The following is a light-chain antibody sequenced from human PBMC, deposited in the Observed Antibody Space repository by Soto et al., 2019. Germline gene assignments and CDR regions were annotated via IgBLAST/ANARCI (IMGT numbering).Light chain of an antibody. CDR2: TTS. CDR1: QSISSW. Sequence: DIHLTQSPSTLSASVGDRITITCRASQSISSWLAWYQQKPGKAPKLLIYTTSSLESSVPSRFSGSGSGTEFTLTISSLQPDDFATYYCQHYKDYSWTFGQGTKVEIK. V-gene: IGKV1-5*03. J-gene: IGKJ1*01. CDR3: QHYKDYSWT.